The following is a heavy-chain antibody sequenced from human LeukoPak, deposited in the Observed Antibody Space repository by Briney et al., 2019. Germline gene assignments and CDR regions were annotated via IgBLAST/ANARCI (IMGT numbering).Heavy chain of an antibody. Sequence: PGGSLRLSCAASGFTFSSYAMSWVRQAPGKGLEGVSAISGSGGSTYYADSVKGRVTISRDNSKNTLYLQMNSLRAEDTAVYYCATDAITTLTYCYDSSGYHLWGQGTLVTVSS. CDR2: ISGSGGST. D-gene: IGHD3-22*01. J-gene: IGHJ5*02. CDR3: ATDAITTLTYCYDSSGYHL. CDR1: GFTFSSYA. V-gene: IGHV3-23*01.